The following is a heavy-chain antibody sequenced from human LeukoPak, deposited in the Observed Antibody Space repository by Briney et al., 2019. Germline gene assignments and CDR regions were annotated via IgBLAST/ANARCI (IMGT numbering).Heavy chain of an antibody. Sequence: PSETLSLTCTVSGGSISSYYWSWIRQPAGKGLEWIGRIYTSGSTNYNPSLKSRVTISVDTSKNQFSLKLSSVTAADTALYYCARHMEMRGLGSLSGWKNWFDPWGQGTLVTVSS. CDR1: GGSISSYY. V-gene: IGHV4-4*07. CDR3: ARHMEMRGLGSLSGWKNWFDP. CDR2: IYTSGST. J-gene: IGHJ5*02. D-gene: IGHD3-10*01.